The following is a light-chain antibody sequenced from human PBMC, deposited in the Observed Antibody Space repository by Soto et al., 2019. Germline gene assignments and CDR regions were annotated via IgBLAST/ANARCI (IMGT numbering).Light chain of an antibody. J-gene: IGKJ1*01. Sequence: EVVVTQSPATLSVSPGERATLSCRASQNVTTSLGWYQQKPGQPPRLLIYDASTRAAGIPDRFSGSGSGTEFTLTINSLQSEDFAVYFCQQYNTWWTFGHGTKVQIK. CDR2: DAS. V-gene: IGKV3-15*01. CDR3: QQYNTWWT. CDR1: QNVTTS.